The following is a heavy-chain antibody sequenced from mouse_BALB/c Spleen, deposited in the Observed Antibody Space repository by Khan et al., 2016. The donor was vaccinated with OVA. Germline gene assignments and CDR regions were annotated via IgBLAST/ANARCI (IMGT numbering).Heavy chain of an antibody. V-gene: IGHV3-2*02. CDR3: ARGNYYGYYFDY. CDR2: ISYSGGT. CDR1: GYSITSGYA. Sequence: EVQLVESGPGLVKPSQSLSLTCTVTGYSITSGYAWNWIRQFPGNKLEWMGYISYSGGTSYNPSLKSRISITRDTSKNQFFLQLNSVTTEDTATYYCARGNYYGYYFDYWGQGTPLTGSP. J-gene: IGHJ2*01. D-gene: IGHD1-1*01.